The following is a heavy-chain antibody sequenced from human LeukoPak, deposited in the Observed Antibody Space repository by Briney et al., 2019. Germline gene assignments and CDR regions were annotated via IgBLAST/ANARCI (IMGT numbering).Heavy chain of an antibody. V-gene: IGHV1-18*01. CDR1: GYTFTSYG. J-gene: IGHJ4*02. D-gene: IGHD5-18*01. CDR2: ISAYNGDT. Sequence: ALVKVSCKASGYTFTSYGISWVRQAPGQGLEWMGWISAYNGDTNSAQKVQGRVTLTTDTSTSTAYMELRSLRSDDTAVYYCARQVDTSMALPDYWGQGTLVTVSS. CDR3: ARQVDTSMALPDY.